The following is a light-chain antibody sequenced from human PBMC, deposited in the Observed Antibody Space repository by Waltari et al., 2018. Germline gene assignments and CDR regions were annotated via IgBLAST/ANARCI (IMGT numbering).Light chain of an antibody. J-gene: IGKJ3*01. CDR1: QSVLYSFDNKNH. V-gene: IGKV4-1*01. CDR3: QQYYDIPFT. Sequence: DIVMTQSPDSLAVSLGDRATINCRSSQSVLYSFDNKNHLPWYQQKPGQPPKVLLYGASTRESGVPDRFSGSGSETDFSLTISSLQAEDVAVYYCQQYYDIPFTFGPGTKVEIK. CDR2: GAS.